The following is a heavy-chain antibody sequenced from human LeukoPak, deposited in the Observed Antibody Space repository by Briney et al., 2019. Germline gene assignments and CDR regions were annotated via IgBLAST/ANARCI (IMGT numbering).Heavy chain of an antibody. CDR3: ARDTGDYVV. Sequence: SVKVSCKSSGGTFSSYPINWVRQAPGQGLEWMGRIIPILGIANYAQKFQGRVTITADKSTSTAYMELSSLRSEDTAVYYCARDTGDYVVWGQGTLVTVSS. CDR1: GGTFSSYP. CDR2: IIPILGIA. D-gene: IGHD4-17*01. J-gene: IGHJ4*02. V-gene: IGHV1-69*04.